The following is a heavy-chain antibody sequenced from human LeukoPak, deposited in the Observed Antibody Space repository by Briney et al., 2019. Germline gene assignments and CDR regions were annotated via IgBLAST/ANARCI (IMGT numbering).Heavy chain of an antibody. CDR3: ARDYYDSSGYYRLFDY. D-gene: IGHD3-22*01. J-gene: IGHJ4*02. CDR1: GFFFSSYG. Sequence: GGSLRLSCAASGFFFSSYGLSWVRQAPGKWLEWVSCINWNGGSTGYADSVKGRFTISRDNANNCLYLQMNSLRAEDTAVYYCARDYYDSSGYYRLFDYWGQGTLVTVSS. V-gene: IGHV3-20*04. CDR2: INWNGGST.